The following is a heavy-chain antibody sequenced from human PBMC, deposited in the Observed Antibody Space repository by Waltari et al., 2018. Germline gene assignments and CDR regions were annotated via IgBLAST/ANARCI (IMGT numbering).Heavy chain of an antibody. J-gene: IGHJ4*02. V-gene: IGHV3-72*01. CDR1: GFTFSAHY. CDR2: IRKKDNNAST. Sequence: EVHLVESGGGLVQPGGSLRLSCVASGFTFSAHYMDWVRQAPGKGLGGGGHIRKKDNNASTEHAAAVKGRFTISRDDSKDSLYLQMNSLEIEDTGVYYCVRLAATGSPYFDSWGQGTLVTVSS. CDR3: VRLAATGSPYFDS. D-gene: IGHD6-13*01.